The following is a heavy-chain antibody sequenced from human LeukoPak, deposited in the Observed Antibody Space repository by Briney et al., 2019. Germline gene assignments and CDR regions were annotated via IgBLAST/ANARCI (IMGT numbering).Heavy chain of an antibody. CDR2: IIPIFGTA. D-gene: IGHD6-13*01. V-gene: IGHV1-69*13. CDR3: ARVSSSWYNDQNWFDP. Sequence: SVKVSCKASGGAFSSYAISWVRQAPGQGLEWMGGIIPIFGTANYAQKFQGRVTITADESTSTAYMELSSLRSEDTAVYYCARVSSSWYNDQNWFDPWGQGTLVTVSS. CDR1: GGAFSSYA. J-gene: IGHJ5*02.